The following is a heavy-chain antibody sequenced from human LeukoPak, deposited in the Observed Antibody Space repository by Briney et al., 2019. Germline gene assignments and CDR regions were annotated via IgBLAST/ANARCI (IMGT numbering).Heavy chain of an antibody. Sequence: GGSLGFSCAASGFTFSSYSMNWVRRAPGRGRGWVSYISSSSSTIYYADSVKGRFTISRDNAKNSLYLQMNSLRAEDTAVYYCARAMYSSSSAADVWGKGTTVTVSS. D-gene: IGHD6-6*01. CDR2: ISSSSSTI. V-gene: IGHV3-48*04. CDR1: GFTFSSYS. CDR3: ARAMYSSSSAADV. J-gene: IGHJ6*04.